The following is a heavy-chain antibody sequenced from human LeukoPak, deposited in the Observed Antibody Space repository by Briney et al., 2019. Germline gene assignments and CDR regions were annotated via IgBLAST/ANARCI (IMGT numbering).Heavy chain of an antibody. D-gene: IGHD3-22*01. CDR3: ATAVYYYDSSGYYYLDY. CDR2: FDPEDGET. J-gene: IGHJ4*02. CDR1: GYTLTELS. Sequence: ASVKVSCKVSGYTLTELSMHWVRQAPGKGLEWMGGFDPEDGETIYAQKFQGRVTMTEDTSTDTAYMELSSLRSEDTAVYYCATAVYYYDSSGYYYLDYWGQGTLVTVSS. V-gene: IGHV1-24*01.